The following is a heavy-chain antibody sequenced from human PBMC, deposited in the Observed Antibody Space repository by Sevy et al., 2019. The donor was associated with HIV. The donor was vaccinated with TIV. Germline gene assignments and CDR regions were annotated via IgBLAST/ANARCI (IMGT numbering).Heavy chain of an antibody. CDR2: ISGSGGST. J-gene: IGHJ3*02. CDR1: GFTFSSYA. Sequence: GGSLRLSCAASGFTFSSYAMSWVRQAPGKGLEWVSAISGSGGSTYYADSVKGRFTISRDNSKDTLYLQMNSLRAEDTAVYYWAKGVANDYGDVSAFDIWGQGTMVTVSS. CDR3: AKGVANDYGDVSAFDI. V-gene: IGHV3-23*01. D-gene: IGHD4-17*01.